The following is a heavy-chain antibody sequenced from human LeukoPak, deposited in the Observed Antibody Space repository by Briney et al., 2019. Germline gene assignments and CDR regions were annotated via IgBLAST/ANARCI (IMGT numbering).Heavy chain of an antibody. D-gene: IGHD3-3*01. CDR2: INHSGST. CDR1: GGSFSGYY. V-gene: IGHV4-34*01. J-gene: IGHJ6*02. CDR3: ARDLIFGVVTKGVYYYYGMDV. Sequence: SETLSLTCAVYGGSFSGYYWSWIRQPPGKGLEWIGEINHSGSTNYNPSLKSRVTISVDTSKNQFSLKLSSVTAADTAVYYCARDLIFGVVTKGVYYYYGMDVWGQGTTVTVS.